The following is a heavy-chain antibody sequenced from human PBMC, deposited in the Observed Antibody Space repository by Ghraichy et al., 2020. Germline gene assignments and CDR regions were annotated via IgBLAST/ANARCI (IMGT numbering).Heavy chain of an antibody. D-gene: IGHD2-2*02. CDR2: IYYSGST. CDR3: ASSPIMQDCSSTSCYTDPFDY. V-gene: IGHV4-59*01. Sequence: SQTLSLTCTVSGGSISSYYWSWIRQPPGKGLEWIGYIYYSGSTNYNPSLKSRVTISVDTSKNQLSLKLSSVTAADTAVYYCASSPIMQDCSSTSCYTDPFDYWGQGTLVTVSS. J-gene: IGHJ4*02. CDR1: GGSISSYY.